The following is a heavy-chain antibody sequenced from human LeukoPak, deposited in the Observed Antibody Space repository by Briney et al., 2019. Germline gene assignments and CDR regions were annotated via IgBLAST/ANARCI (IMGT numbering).Heavy chain of an antibody. J-gene: IGHJ3*02. V-gene: IGHV5-51*01. CDR3: ARQRSTAYYDSSGLPYDAFDI. D-gene: IGHD3-22*01. CDR1: GYSFTNYW. CDR2: IYPGDSDT. Sequence: PGESLKISCKGSGYSFTNYWIAWVRQMPGKGLEWMGIIYPGDSDTRYSPSFQGQVTISADKSISTAYLQWSSLKASDTAMYYCARQRSTAYYDSSGLPYDAFDIWGQGTMVTVSS.